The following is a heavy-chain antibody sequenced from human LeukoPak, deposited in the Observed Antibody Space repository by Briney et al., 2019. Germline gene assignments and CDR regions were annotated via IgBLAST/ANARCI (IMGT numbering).Heavy chain of an antibody. CDR1: GFTFDDYA. J-gene: IGHJ4*02. Sequence: GRSLRLSCAASGFTFDDYAMLWVRQAPGKGLEWVSGISWNSGSIGYADSVKGRFTISRDNAKNSLYLQMNSLRAEDMALYYCAKEPSHCYGSGSHFDYWGQGTLVTVSS. CDR3: AKEPSHCYGSGSHFDY. V-gene: IGHV3-9*03. CDR2: ISWNSGSI. D-gene: IGHD3-10*01.